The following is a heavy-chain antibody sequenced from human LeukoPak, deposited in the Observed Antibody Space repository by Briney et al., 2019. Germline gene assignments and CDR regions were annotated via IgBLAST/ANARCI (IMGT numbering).Heavy chain of an antibody. V-gene: IGHV3-21*01. CDR3: ARGRGYCGGDCYGIDY. CDR2: ISSRSSYI. Sequence: GGSLRLSCAASGFTFSSYTMNWVRQAPGKGLEWVSSISSRSSYIYYADSVKGRFTISRDNAKNSLYLQMNSLRAEDTAVYYCARGRGYCGGDCYGIDYWGQGTLVTVSS. J-gene: IGHJ4*02. CDR1: GFTFSSYT. D-gene: IGHD2-21*01.